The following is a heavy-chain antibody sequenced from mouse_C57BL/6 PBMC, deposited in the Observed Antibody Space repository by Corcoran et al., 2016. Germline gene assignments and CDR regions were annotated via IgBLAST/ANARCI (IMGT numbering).Heavy chain of an antibody. V-gene: IGHV1-26*01. CDR3: ARCPDLGRVYAMDY. D-gene: IGHD4-1*01. CDR2: INPNNGGT. CDR1: GYTFTDYY. Sequence: EVQLQQSGPELVKPGASVKISCKASGYTFTDYYMNWVKQSHGKSLEWIGDINPNNGGTSYNQKFKGKATLTVDKSSSTAYMELRSLTSEDSAVYYCARCPDLGRVYAMDYWGQGTSVTVSS. J-gene: IGHJ4*01.